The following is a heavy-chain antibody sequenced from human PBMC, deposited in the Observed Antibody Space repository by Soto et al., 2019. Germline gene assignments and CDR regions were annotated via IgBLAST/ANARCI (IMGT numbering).Heavy chain of an antibody. CDR2: INHSGST. Sequence: QVQLQQWGAGLLKPSETLSLTCAVYGGSFSGYYWSWIRQPPGKGLEWIGEINHSGSTNYNPSLNSRIPISVDTSKTQFSLTLSSVTAADTAVYYCARYSPALAIDYWGQGTLVPVSS. CDR3: ARYSPALAIDY. V-gene: IGHV4-34*01. J-gene: IGHJ4*02. D-gene: IGHD2-21*01. CDR1: GGSFSGYY.